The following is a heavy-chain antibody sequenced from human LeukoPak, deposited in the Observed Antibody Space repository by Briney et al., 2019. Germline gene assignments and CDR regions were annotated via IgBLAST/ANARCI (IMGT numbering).Heavy chain of an antibody. V-gene: IGHV1-2*02. D-gene: IGHD6-6*01. Sequence: ASVKVSCKASGYTFTCYYMHWVRQAPGQGLEWMGWINPNSGGTNYAQKFHGRVTMTRATSITTAYMELSRLRSDDTAVYYCASTWSLIAARRWVNWFDPWGQGTLVTVSS. CDR1: GYTFTCYY. J-gene: IGHJ5*02. CDR2: INPNSGGT. CDR3: ASTWSLIAARRWVNWFDP.